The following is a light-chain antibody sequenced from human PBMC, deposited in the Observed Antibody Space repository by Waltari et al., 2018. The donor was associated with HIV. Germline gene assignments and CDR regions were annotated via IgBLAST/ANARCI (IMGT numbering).Light chain of an antibody. CDR2: GAS. V-gene: IGKV3-15*01. Sequence: EIVMTQSPATLSVSPGERVALSCRASQSVGSALAWYQQKPGQVPRLHIYGASTRATGVPARFSGSGSETEFTLTISSLQSEDFAVYYCQQYNKWPLTFGGGTKVEIK. J-gene: IGKJ4*01. CDR1: QSVGSA. CDR3: QQYNKWPLT.